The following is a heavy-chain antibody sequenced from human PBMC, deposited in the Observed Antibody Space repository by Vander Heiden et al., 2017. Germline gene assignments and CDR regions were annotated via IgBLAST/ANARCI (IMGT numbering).Heavy chain of an antibody. D-gene: IGHD2-8*01. CDR2: LSYDGSNK. CDR1: GSNLSSYG. J-gene: IGHJ4*02. CDR3: AKGFRCGVIIGQPQPYDY. Sequence: QEQLVESGGGGVQPERTLRLSCAASGSNLSSYGLHWVRQAPGKGLEWVAFLSYDGSNKYYADSVKGLGTISRDNSKNSLYRQINSLSPQKTAVYDCAKGFRCGVIIGQPQPYDYWGQGTLVAVSS. V-gene: IGHV3-30*18.